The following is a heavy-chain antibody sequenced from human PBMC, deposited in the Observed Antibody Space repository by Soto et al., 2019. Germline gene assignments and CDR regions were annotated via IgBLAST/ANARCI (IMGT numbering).Heavy chain of an antibody. V-gene: IGHV3-23*01. D-gene: IGHD6-19*01. CDR1: GFTFSSYG. CDR2: ISGSGGST. Sequence: EVQLLESGGGLVQPGGSLRLSCAASGFTFSSYGMSWVRQAPGKGLEWVSAISGSGGSTYYADSVKGRFTISRDNSKNTLYLQMNSLRAEDTAVYYCPKQVAGDDYFDYWGQGTLVTVSA. CDR3: PKQVAGDDYFDY. J-gene: IGHJ4*02.